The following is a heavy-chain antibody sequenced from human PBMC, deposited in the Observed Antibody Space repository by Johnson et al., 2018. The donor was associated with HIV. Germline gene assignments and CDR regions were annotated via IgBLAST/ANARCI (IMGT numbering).Heavy chain of an antibody. J-gene: IGHJ3*02. CDR2: ITGSSGST. Sequence: VQLVESGGGVVQPGRSLRLSCAASGFTFSSYAMSWVRQAPGKGLEWVSTITGSSGSTYYVDSVKGRFTISRDNAKNSLYLQMNSLRAEDTAVYYCARNGLIPAAKGVAFDIWGHGTTVTVSS. D-gene: IGHD2-2*01. CDR3: ARNGLIPAAKGVAFDI. V-gene: IGHV3-23*04. CDR1: GFTFSSYA.